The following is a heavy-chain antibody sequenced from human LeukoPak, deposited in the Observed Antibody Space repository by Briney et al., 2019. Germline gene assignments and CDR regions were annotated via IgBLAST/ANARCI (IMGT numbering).Heavy chain of an antibody. D-gene: IGHD5-12*01. V-gene: IGHV3-74*01. Sequence: GGSLRLSCAASGFTFNNYWIHWVRQVPGKGLVWVSRINNDGSSASYVDSVKGRFTISRDNGKNTLFLQMNSLRAEDAAVYYCVRGNDYGGPHYWGQGTLVTVSS. J-gene: IGHJ4*02. CDR1: GFTFNNYW. CDR3: VRGNDYGGPHY. CDR2: INNDGSSA.